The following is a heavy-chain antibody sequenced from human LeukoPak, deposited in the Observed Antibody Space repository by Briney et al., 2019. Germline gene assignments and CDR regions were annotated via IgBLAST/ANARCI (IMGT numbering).Heavy chain of an antibody. V-gene: IGHV3-7*01. CDR3: ARGGYSGYDLSFDY. D-gene: IGHD5-12*01. Sequence: PGGSLRLSCAASGFTFSSYWMSWVRQAPGKGLEWVAKIKQDGSEKYYVDSVKGRFTISRDNAKNSLYLQMNSLRAEDTAVYYCARGGYSGYDLSFDYWGQGTLVTVSS. CDR2: IKQDGSEK. CDR1: GFTFSSYW. J-gene: IGHJ4*02.